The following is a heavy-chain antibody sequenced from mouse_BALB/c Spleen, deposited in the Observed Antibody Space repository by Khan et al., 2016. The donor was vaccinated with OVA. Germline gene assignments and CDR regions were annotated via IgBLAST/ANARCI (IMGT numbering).Heavy chain of an antibody. CDR1: GFTFSSYG. J-gene: IGHJ2*01. V-gene: IGHV5-6-3*01. Sequence: EVQVVESGGGLVQPGGSLKLSCAASGFTFSSYGMSWVRQTPDKRLELVATINSNGGSTYYPDSVKGRFTISRDNAKNTLYLQMSSLKSEDTAMYYCARMARTINWGQGTTLPVSS. CDR2: INSNGGST. CDR3: ARMARTIN.